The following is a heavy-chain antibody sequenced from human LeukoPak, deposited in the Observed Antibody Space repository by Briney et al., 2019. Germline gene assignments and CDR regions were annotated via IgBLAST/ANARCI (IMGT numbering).Heavy chain of an antibody. V-gene: IGHV4-30-4*08. J-gene: IGHJ4*02. CDR3: ARSPEWELPDY. CDR1: GGSISSGDYY. Sequence: PSETLSLTRTVSGGSISSGDYYWSWIRQPPGKGLEWIGYIYYSGSTYYNPSLKSRVTISVDTSKNQFSLKLSSVTAADTAVYYCARSPEWELPDYWGQGTLVTVSS. CDR2: IYYSGST. D-gene: IGHD1-26*01.